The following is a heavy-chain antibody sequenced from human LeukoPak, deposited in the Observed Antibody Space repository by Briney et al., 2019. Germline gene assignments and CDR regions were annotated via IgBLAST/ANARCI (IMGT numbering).Heavy chain of an antibody. J-gene: IGHJ4*02. CDR2: ISYDGSNK. CDR1: GFTFSSYA. CDR3: ASGGFGWFVPPFDY. D-gene: IGHD3-9*01. V-gene: IGHV3-30*04. Sequence: GRSLRLSCAASGFTFSSYAMHWVRQAPGKGLEWVAVISYDGSNKYYADSVKGRFTISRDNSKNTLYLQMNSLRAEDTAVHYCASGGFGWFVPPFDYWGQGTLVTVSS.